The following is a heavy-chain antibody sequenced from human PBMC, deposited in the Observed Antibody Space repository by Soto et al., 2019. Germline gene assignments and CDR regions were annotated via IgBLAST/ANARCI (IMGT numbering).Heavy chain of an antibody. CDR1: GFTFSDDY. J-gene: IGHJ4*02. V-gene: IGHV3-11*01. CDR2: IFRDGSTA. D-gene: IGHD4-17*01. Sequence: PGGSLRLSCAASGFTFSDDYMSWIRQAPGKGLEWVSYIFRDGSTAYYADSVKGRFTISRDNAKNSLYLQMNSLRAEDTAVYYCGRGHTTVSTGYWGQGTLVTVAS. CDR3: GRGHTTVSTGY.